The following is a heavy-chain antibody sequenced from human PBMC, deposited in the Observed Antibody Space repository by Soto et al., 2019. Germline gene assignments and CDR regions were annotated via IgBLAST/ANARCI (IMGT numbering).Heavy chain of an antibody. Sequence: SETLSLTCTVSGGSISSGGYYWSWIRQHPGKGLEWIGYIYYSGSTYYNPSLKSRVTISVDTSKNQFSLKLSSVTAADTAVYYCARGLNTSPNYYDSSAYSTKDPAEGSNYFDYWGQGTLVTVSS. CDR1: GGSISSGGYY. V-gene: IGHV4-31*03. CDR3: ARGLNTSPNYYDSSAYSTKDPAEGSNYFDY. J-gene: IGHJ4*02. CDR2: IYYSGST. D-gene: IGHD3-22*01.